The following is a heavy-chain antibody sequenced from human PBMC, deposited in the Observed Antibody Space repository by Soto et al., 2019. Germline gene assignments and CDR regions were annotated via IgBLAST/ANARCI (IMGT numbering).Heavy chain of an antibody. V-gene: IGHV4-34*01. Sequence: SETMSLPCAVYGGSFSGYYWSWIRQPPGKGLEWIGEINHSGSTNYNPSLKSRVSISVDTSKNQFCLMLGSVTAADSAVYYSARAGVRIVGATIYYYYGMDVWDQGTTVTVSS. CDR3: ARAGVRIVGATIYYYYGMDV. J-gene: IGHJ6*02. D-gene: IGHD1-26*01. CDR1: GGSFSGYY. CDR2: INHSGST.